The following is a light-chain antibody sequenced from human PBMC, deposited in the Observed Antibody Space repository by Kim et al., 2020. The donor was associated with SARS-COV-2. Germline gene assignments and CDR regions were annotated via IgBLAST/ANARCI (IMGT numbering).Light chain of an antibody. CDR1: YSVASW. CDR2: KVS. V-gene: IGKV1-5*03. Sequence: ATIGDTVTITCRASYSVASWLAWYRQKSGKAPELLIYKVSTLETGVPSRFSGSGYGTEFTLTISSLQPDEFASYYCQQYTSYPWTFGQGTKVDIK. J-gene: IGKJ1*01. CDR3: QQYTSYPWT.